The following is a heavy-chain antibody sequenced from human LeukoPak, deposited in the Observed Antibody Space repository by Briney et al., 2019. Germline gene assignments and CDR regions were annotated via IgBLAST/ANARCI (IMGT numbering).Heavy chain of an antibody. Sequence: SQTLSLTCAISGDSVSSNSATWNWIRQSPSRGLEWLGWTYYRSKWYNDYAVSVSSRITINPDTSKNQFSLQLNSVTPEDTAVYYCARDTVPDDYGDYAFDYWGQGTLVTVSS. CDR3: ARDTVPDDYGDYAFDY. D-gene: IGHD4-17*01. CDR2: TYYRSKWYN. V-gene: IGHV6-1*01. CDR1: GDSVSSNSAT. J-gene: IGHJ4*02.